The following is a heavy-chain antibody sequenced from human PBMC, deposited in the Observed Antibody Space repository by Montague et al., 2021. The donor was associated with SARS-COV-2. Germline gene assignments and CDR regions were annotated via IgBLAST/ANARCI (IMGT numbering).Heavy chain of an antibody. V-gene: IGHV4-34*01. CDR2: INHSGST. J-gene: IGHJ6*02. Sequence: SETLSLTCAVYGGSLSGYYWSWIRQPPGKGLEWIGEINHSGSTNYNPSLKSRVTISLDTSKNQFSLKLSSVTAAETAVYYCARGRRRYNWRDETSYYYGMDVWGQGTTVTVSS. CDR1: GGSLSGYY. D-gene: IGHD1-20*01. CDR3: ARGRRRYNWRDETSYYYGMDV.